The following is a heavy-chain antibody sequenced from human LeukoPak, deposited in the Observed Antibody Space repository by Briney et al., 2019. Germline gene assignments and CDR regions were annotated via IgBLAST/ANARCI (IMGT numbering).Heavy chain of an antibody. Sequence: GGSLRLSCAASGFTFSSYEMNWVRQAPGKGLEWVSYISSGSTIYYADSVKGRFTISRDNAKNSLYLQMNSLRAEDTAVYYCARERGSYFDYWGQGTLVTVSS. CDR1: GFTFSSYE. CDR2: ISSGSTI. D-gene: IGHD3-16*01. V-gene: IGHV3-48*03. J-gene: IGHJ4*02. CDR3: ARERGSYFDY.